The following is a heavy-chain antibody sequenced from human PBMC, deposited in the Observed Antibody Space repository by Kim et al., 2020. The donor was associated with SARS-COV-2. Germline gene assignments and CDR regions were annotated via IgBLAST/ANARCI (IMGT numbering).Heavy chain of an antibody. V-gene: IGHV4-34*01. CDR1: GGSFSGYY. Sequence: SETLSLTCAVYGGSFSGYYWSWIRQPPGKGLEWIGEINHSGSTNYNPSLKSRVTISVDTSKNQFSLKLSSVTAADTAVYYCARRTRGWLPTPFDYWGQGTLVTVSS. CDR2: INHSGST. D-gene: IGHD5-12*01. J-gene: IGHJ4*02. CDR3: ARRTRGWLPTPFDY.